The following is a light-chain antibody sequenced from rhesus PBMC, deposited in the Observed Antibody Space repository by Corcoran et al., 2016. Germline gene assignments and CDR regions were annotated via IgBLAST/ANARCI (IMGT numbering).Light chain of an antibody. J-gene: IGLJ1*01. CDR1: SSDVGGYNY. Sequence: QSAPTQPPSVSGSPGQSVTISCTGTSSDVGGYNYVSWYQQHPGKAPKLMIYEVSKRPSGVSDRFSGSKSGNMASLTISGLQAEDEADYYCSSYTGRDTFIFGGGTRLTVL. V-gene: IGLV2S7*01. CDR3: SSYTGRDTFI. CDR2: EVS.